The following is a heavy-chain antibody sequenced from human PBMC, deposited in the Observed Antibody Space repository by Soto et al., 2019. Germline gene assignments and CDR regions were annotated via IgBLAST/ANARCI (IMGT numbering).Heavy chain of an antibody. Sequence: GGSLRLSCAASGFTVSSNYMSWVRQAPGKGLEWVSVIYSGGSTYYADSVKGRFTISRDNSKNTLYLQMNSLRAEDTAVYYCARGSFADTVTGYYYYYMDVWGKGTTVTVSS. V-gene: IGHV3-66*01. CDR2: IYSGGST. J-gene: IGHJ6*03. CDR3: ARGSFADTVTGYYYYYMDV. D-gene: IGHD5-18*01. CDR1: GFTVSSNY.